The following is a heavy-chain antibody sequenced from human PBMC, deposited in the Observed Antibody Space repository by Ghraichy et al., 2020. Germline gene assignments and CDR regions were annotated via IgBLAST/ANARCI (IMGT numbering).Heavy chain of an antibody. J-gene: IGHJ4*02. CDR3: ASLQVDYDILTGYYQPETTPCYFDY. V-gene: IGHV4-39*01. CDR1: GGSISSSSYY. CDR2: IYYSGST. D-gene: IGHD3-9*01. Sequence: SETLSLTCTVSGGSISSSSYYWGWLRQPPGKGLEWIGSIYYSGSTYYNPSLKSRVTISVDTSKNQFSLKLSSVTAADTAVYYCASLQVDYDILTGYYQPETTPCYFDYWGQGTLVTVSS.